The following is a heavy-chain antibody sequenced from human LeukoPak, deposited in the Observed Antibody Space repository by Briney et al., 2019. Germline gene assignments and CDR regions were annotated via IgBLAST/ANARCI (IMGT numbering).Heavy chain of an antibody. CDR2: IDWDDDK. J-gene: IGHJ3*02. CDR1: GFSLSTSGMC. Sequence: RVSGPALVKPTQTLTLTCTFSGFSLSTSGMCVSWIRQPPGKALERLARIDWDDDKYYSTSLKTRLTISKDTSKNQVVLTMTNMDPVDTATYYCARIQGRITGTARAFDIWGQGTMVTVSS. V-gene: IGHV2-70*11. D-gene: IGHD1-7*01. CDR3: ARIQGRITGTARAFDI.